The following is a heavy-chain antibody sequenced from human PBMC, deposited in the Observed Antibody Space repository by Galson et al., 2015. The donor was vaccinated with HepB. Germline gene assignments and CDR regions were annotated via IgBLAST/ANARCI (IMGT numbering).Heavy chain of an antibody. CDR1: GGSISSGDHY. CDR2: IYYSGST. CDR3: ARRGAYDSSGYYFLDY. Sequence: TLSLTCSVSGGSISSGDHYWSWIRQPPGKGLEWIGYIYYSGSTYYYPSLRSRVTISVDTSKNQFSLKLTSVTAADTAVYYCARRGAYDSSGYYFLDYWGQGTLVTVSS. D-gene: IGHD3-22*01. V-gene: IGHV4-30-4*01. J-gene: IGHJ4*02.